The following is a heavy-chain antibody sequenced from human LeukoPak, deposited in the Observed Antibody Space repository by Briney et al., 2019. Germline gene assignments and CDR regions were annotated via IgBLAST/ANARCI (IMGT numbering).Heavy chain of an antibody. CDR2: IYYGGST. CDR3: ARVPTWGRLGFDL. Sequence: SETLSLTSTVSGGSISSYYWSWIRQPPGKGLEWIGYIYYGGSTNYKPSLKSRVTISVDTSKNQFSLKLSSVTAADTAVYYCARVPTWGRLGFDLWGRGTLVTVSS. V-gene: IGHV4-59*01. D-gene: IGHD7-27*01. J-gene: IGHJ2*01. CDR1: GGSISSYY.